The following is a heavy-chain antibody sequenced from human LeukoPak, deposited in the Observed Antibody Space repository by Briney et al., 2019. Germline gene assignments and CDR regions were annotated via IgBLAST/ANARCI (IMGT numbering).Heavy chain of an antibody. J-gene: IGHJ6*03. Sequence: SERLSLTCTVSGGSISNYHWSWIRQSPGKGLEWIGYIYYSGSTNYKPSLKSRVTISVDTSKNQFFLKLSSVTAADTAVYYCARGHKGGGYVFSYYYYYYMDVWGKGTTVTVSS. CDR2: IYYSGST. CDR1: GGSISNYH. CDR3: ARGHKGGGYVFSYYYYYYMDV. D-gene: IGHD5-12*01. V-gene: IGHV4-59*01.